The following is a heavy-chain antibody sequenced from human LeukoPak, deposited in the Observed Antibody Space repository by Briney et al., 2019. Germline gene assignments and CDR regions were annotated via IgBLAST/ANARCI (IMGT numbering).Heavy chain of an antibody. CDR3: AKDRDSSGYYYFDY. J-gene: IGHJ4*02. CDR1: GFTFSSYG. Sequence: GGSLRLSCAASGFTFSSYGMHWVRQAPGKGLEWVAVISYDGSNKYYADSVKGRFTISRDNSKNTLYLQMNSLRAEDTAVYYCAKDRDSSGYYYFDYWGQGTLVTVSS. D-gene: IGHD3-22*01. V-gene: IGHV3-30*18. CDR2: ISYDGSNK.